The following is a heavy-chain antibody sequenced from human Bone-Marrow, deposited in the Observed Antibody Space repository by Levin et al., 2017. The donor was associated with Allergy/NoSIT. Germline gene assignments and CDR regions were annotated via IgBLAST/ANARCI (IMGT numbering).Heavy chain of an antibody. J-gene: IGHJ3*02. V-gene: IGHV4-59*01. CDR1: GGSFDTFY. D-gene: IGHD4-17*01. CDR2: MSQTGKT. Sequence: SQTLSLPCTVSGGSFDTFYWNWIRPPPGKRLEWIGHMSQTGKTTYNPSLESRVFMSIDTAKKRFSLTLSSVTAADTAKYFCARSNYGDYDVDAYDIWGQGTDVTVSS. CDR3: ARSNYGDYDVDAYDI.